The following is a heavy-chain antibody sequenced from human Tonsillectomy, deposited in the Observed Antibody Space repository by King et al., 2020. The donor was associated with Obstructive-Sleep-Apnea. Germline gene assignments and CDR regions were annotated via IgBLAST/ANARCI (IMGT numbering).Heavy chain of an antibody. Sequence: VQLQESGPGLVKPSQTLSLTCTVSGDSISRDDCYWSWIRQPPGKGLECIGNIHYSGSTYYNTSLNSRVIISTDTSKNQFSLRLTSVTDADTAVYYCARESGRMGAAFDIWGQGTVVTVSS. CDR1: GDSISRDDCY. J-gene: IGHJ3*02. V-gene: IGHV4-30-4*01. CDR3: ARESGRMGAAFDI. CDR2: IHYSGST. D-gene: IGHD1-26*01.